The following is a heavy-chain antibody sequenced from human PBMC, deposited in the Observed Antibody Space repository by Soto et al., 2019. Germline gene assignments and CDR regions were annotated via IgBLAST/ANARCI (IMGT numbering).Heavy chain of an antibody. Sequence: GASVKVSCKASGYTFTSYDINWVRRATGQGLEWMGWMNPNSGNTGYAQKFQGRVTMTRNTSISTAYMELSSLRSEDTAVYYCARFGTTAPYPYYYYYYYMDVWGKGTTVTVSS. V-gene: IGHV1-8*01. D-gene: IGHD4-17*01. CDR2: MNPNSGNT. CDR1: GYTFTSYD. CDR3: ARFGTTAPYPYYYYYYYMDV. J-gene: IGHJ6*03.